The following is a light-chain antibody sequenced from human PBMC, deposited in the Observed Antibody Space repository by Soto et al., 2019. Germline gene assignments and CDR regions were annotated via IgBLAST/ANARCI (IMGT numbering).Light chain of an antibody. CDR3: QQCYSTPPT. J-gene: IGKJ4*01. V-gene: IGKV4-1*01. CDR1: QSVLYSSNNKSY. CDR2: WAS. Sequence: DIVMTQSPDSLAVSLGERATINCKSSQSVLYSSNNKSYLAWYQQKPGQPPKLLIYWASTRKSGVPDRFSGSGSGTDFTLSISSLQAEDVAVYYCQQCYSTPPTFGGGTKVEIK.